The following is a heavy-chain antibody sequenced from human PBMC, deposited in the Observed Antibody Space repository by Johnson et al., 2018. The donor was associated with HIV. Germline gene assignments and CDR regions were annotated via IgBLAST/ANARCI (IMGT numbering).Heavy chain of an antibody. Sequence: VQLVESGGGLVQPGRSLRLSCAASGFTFDDYAMHWVRQAPGKGLEWVSGISWNSGSIGYADSVKGRFTISRDNAKNSLYLQMNSLRAEDTALYYCARALEGDAFDIWGQGTMVTVSS. V-gene: IGHV3-9*01. CDR1: GFTFDDYA. D-gene: IGHD5-24*01. CDR2: ISWNSGSI. CDR3: ARALEGDAFDI. J-gene: IGHJ3*02.